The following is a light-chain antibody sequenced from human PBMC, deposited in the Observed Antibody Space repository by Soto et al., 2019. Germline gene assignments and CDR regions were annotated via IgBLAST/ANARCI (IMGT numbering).Light chain of an antibody. CDR1: SSDVGGYNY. CDR2: DVS. CDR3: SSYTSSSTPL. Sequence: QSVLTQPASVSGSPGQSITISCTGTSSDVGGYNYVSWYQQHPGKAPKLMIYDVSNRPSGVSNRFSGSKSGNTASLTISGLQAEDEADYYCSSYTSSSTPLFGGGTHLTVL. V-gene: IGLV2-14*01. J-gene: IGLJ2*01.